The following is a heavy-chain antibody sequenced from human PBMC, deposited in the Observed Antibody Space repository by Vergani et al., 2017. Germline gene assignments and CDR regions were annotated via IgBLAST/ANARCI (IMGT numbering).Heavy chain of an antibody. D-gene: IGHD3-22*01. CDR3: ARDGIPDRSRSYYYYYGMDV. J-gene: IGHJ6*02. CDR2: ISSSSSYI. CDR1: GFTFSSYS. Sequence: EVQLVESGGGLVKPGGSLRLSCAASGFTFSSYSMNWVRQAPGKGLEWVSSISSSSSYIYYADSVKGRFTISRDNAKNSLYLQMNSLRAEDTAVYYCARDGIPDRSRSYYYYYGMDVWGQGTTVTVSS. V-gene: IGHV3-21*01.